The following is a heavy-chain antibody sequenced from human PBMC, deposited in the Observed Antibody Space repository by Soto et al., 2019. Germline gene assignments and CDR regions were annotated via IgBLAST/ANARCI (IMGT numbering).Heavy chain of an antibody. D-gene: IGHD1-26*01. CDR2: ISSSSSYI. CDR1: GFTFSSYS. J-gene: IGHJ6*02. CDR3: ARGGSYFYYYYGMDV. Sequence: PGGSLRLSCAASGFTFSSYSMNWVRQAPGKGLEWVSSISSSSSYIYYADSVKGRFTISRDNAKNSLYLQMNSLRAEDTAVYYCARGGSYFYYYYGMDVWGQGTTVTAP. V-gene: IGHV3-21*01.